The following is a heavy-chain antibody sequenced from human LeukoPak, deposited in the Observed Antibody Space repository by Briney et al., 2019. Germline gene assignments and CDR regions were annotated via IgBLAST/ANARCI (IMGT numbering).Heavy chain of an antibody. D-gene: IGHD4-11*01. J-gene: IGHJ4*02. V-gene: IGHV4-34*01. Sequence: SETLSLTCAVYGGSFSGCYWSWIRQPPGKGLEWIGEINHSGSTNYNPSLKSRVTISVDTPKNQFSLKLSSVTAADTAVYYCARDRVRGNSNPFFDYWGQGTLVTVSS. CDR3: ARDRVRGNSNPFFDY. CDR1: GGSFSGCY. CDR2: INHSGST.